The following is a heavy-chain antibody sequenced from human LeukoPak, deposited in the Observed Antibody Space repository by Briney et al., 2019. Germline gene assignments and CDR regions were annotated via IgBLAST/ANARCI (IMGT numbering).Heavy chain of an antibody. CDR3: ARDFCSSTSCYVMGED. CDR2: INPNSGGT. J-gene: IGHJ4*02. CDR1: GYTFTGYY. V-gene: IGHV1-2*06. D-gene: IGHD2-2*01. Sequence: GASVKVSCKASGYTFTGYYMHWVRQAPREGLGWMGRINPNSGGTNYAQKFQGRDAMTRVTSISTAYMELSRLRSDDTAVYYCARDFCSSTSCYVMGEDWGGGRLIAVAS.